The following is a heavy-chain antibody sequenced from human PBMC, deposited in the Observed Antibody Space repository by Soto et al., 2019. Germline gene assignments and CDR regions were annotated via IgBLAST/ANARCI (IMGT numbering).Heavy chain of an antibody. J-gene: IGHJ4*02. V-gene: IGHV3-7*01. Sequence: GGSLRLSCASSGFIFSSYWMSWVRQAPGKGLKWVANIKQDGSEKYYVDSVKGRFTISRDNAKNSLFLQMNSLRAEDTAVYYCARDVLGATFHWGQGTLVTVSS. D-gene: IGHD1-26*01. CDR2: IKQDGSEK. CDR1: GFIFSSYW. CDR3: ARDVLGATFH.